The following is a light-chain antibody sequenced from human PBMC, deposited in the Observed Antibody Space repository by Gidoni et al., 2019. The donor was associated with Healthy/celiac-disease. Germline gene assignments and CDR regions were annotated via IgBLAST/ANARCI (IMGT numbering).Light chain of an antibody. CDR1: QSVSSSY. J-gene: IGKJ1*01. V-gene: IGKV3-20*01. CDR2: GAS. CDR3: QQYGSSRWT. Sequence: EIVLTQSPGTLSLSPGERATLSCRASQSVSSSYLAWYQQKPGQAPRLLIYGASSRATGSADRCSGSGSGTDFTLTISRLEPEDFAVYYCQQYGSSRWTFGQGTKVEIK.